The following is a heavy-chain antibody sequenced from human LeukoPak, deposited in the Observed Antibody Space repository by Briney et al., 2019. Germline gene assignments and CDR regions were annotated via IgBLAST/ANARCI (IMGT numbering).Heavy chain of an antibody. CDR3: ARVSSAACNWFDP. V-gene: IGHV4-31*03. CDR1: GGSISSGGYY. Sequence: PSETLSLTCTVSGGSISSGGYYWSWIRQHPGKGLEWIGYIYYSGSTYYNPSLKSRVTISVDTSKNQFSLKLSSVTAADTAVYYCARVSSAACNWFDPWGQGNLVTVSS. D-gene: IGHD6-6*01. J-gene: IGHJ5*02. CDR2: IYYSGST.